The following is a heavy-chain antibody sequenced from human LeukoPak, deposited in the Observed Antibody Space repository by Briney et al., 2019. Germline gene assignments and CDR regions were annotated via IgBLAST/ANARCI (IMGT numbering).Heavy chain of an antibody. D-gene: IGHD4-23*01. CDR2: IYTSGST. Sequence: PSQTLSLTCTVSGGSISSGSYYWRWIRQPAGKGLEWIGRIYTSGSTNYNPSLKSRVPISVDTSKNQCSLKLSSVTAADTAVYYCAREIDYGGNSDYWGQGTLVTVSS. V-gene: IGHV4-61*02. J-gene: IGHJ4*02. CDR3: AREIDYGGNSDY. CDR1: GGSISSGSYY.